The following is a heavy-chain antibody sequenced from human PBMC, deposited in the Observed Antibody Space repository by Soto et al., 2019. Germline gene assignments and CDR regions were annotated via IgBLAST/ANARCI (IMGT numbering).Heavy chain of an antibody. CDR2: ISHKSSAI. D-gene: IGHD4-17*01. CDR1: GFTFSNYA. V-gene: IGHV3-48*02. Sequence: EVQLVESGGGLVQPGGSLRLSCAASGFTFSNYAMNWVRHAPGKVLEWVSYISHKSSAIYHAYSVKGRFTISRHNAKNSLYLQMNRLRDEDTAVYYSARDPYSSTTVTIMEYWGQGTLVTVSS. CDR3: ARDPYSSTTVTIMEY. J-gene: IGHJ4*02.